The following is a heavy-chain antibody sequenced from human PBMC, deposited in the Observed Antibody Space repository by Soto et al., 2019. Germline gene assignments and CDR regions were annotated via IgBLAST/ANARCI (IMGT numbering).Heavy chain of an antibody. V-gene: IGHV3-23*01. CDR3: AKEGPRGLVRGKPRLYYFDY. J-gene: IGHJ4*02. CDR1: GFTFSSYA. D-gene: IGHD6-13*01. CDR2: ISGSGGST. Sequence: GGSLRLSFAASGFTFSSYAMSWVRQAPGKGLEWVSAISGSGGSTYYADSVKGRFTISRDNSKNTLYLQMNSLRAEDTAVYYCAKEGPRGLVRGKPRLYYFDYWGQGTLVTVSS.